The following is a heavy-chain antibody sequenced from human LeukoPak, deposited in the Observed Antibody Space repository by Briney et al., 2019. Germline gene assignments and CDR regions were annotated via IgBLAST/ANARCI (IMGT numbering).Heavy chain of an antibody. Sequence: ASVKVSCKASGYTFTGYYMHWVRQAPGQGLEWMGWINPNSGGTNYAQKFQGRVTMTRDTSISTAYMELSRLRSDDTAVYYCARVRCSRTSCYGPLDYWGQGTLVTVSS. CDR2: INPNSGGT. V-gene: IGHV1-2*02. J-gene: IGHJ4*02. CDR1: GYTFTGYY. D-gene: IGHD2-2*01. CDR3: ARVRCSRTSCYGPLDY.